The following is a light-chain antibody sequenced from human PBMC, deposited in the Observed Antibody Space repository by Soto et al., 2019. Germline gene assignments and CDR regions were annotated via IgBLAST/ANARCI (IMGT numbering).Light chain of an antibody. J-gene: IGKJ5*01. CDR1: QSVSSY. CDR2: DAS. Sequence: EIVLTQSPATLSLSPGERATLSCRASQSVSSYLAWYQQKPGQAPRLLIYDASNRATGILARFSGSGSGTDFTLTISSLEHEDFAVYYCQQRSNWPPVTFGQGTRLEIK. CDR3: QQRSNWPPVT. V-gene: IGKV3-11*01.